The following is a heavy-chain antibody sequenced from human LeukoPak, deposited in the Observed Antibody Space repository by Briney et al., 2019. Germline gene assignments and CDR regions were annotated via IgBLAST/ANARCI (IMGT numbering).Heavy chain of an antibody. J-gene: IGHJ4*02. Sequence: ASVKVSCKASGYTFTGYYMHLVRQAPGQGLEWMGWINPNSGGTNYAQKFQGRVTMTRDTSISTAYMELSRLRSDDTAVYYCARTPITIFGVVPYYFDYWGQGTRVTVSS. D-gene: IGHD3-3*01. CDR3: ARTPITIFGVVPYYFDY. CDR1: GYTFTGYY. V-gene: IGHV1-2*02. CDR2: INPNSGGT.